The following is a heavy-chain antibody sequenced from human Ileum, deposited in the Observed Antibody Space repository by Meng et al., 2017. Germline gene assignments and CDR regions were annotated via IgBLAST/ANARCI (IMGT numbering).Heavy chain of an antibody. CDR1: GFTFTSYG. D-gene: IGHD3-22*01. CDR2: ISASSSFL. CDR3: AREAYDSRVYYNGNWLDP. V-gene: IGHV3-21*01. J-gene: IGHJ5*02. Sequence: GESLKISCAVSGFTFTSYGMSWVRQAPGKGLEWVSSISASSSFLNYADTVKGRFTISRDNAKNSLYLQMDSLRADDTAIYYCAREAYDSRVYYNGNWLDPWGQGTLVTVSS.